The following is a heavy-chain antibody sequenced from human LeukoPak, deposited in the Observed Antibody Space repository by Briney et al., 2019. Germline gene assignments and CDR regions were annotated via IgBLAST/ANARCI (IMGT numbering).Heavy chain of an antibody. D-gene: IGHD2/OR15-2a*01. V-gene: IGHV1-69*01. J-gene: IGHJ3*01. CDR2: IIPIYGSA. Sequence: SVKVSCKASVATFTSHAITWVRQAPGQGLEWMAGIIPIYGSASHAQKFQGRVTMTSDESTRTVYMELSSLRSEDTAVYYCAGFFYDESHDAFDLWGQGTMVTVSS. CDR3: AGFFYDESHDAFDL. CDR1: VATFTSHA.